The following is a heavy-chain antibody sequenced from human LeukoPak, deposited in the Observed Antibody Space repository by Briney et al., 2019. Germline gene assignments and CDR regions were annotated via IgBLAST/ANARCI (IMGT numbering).Heavy chain of an antibody. V-gene: IGHV3-48*01. J-gene: IGHJ4*02. CDR1: GFTFSIYS. D-gene: IGHD6-19*01. CDR3: VRVGSSGWYVDLFDY. Sequence: QPGGSLRLSCAASGFTFSIYSMNWVRQAPGKGLELVSYISSSSSTIYYADSVKGRFTISMHNAKNSLYMQMNSLRAEDTDVYYCVRVGSSGWYVDLFDYWGQGTLVTVSS. CDR2: ISSSSSTI.